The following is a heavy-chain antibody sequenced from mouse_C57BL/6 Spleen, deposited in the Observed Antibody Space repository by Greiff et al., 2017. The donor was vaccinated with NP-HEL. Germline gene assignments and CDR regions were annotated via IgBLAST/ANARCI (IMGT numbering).Heavy chain of an antibody. CDR3: AREGGHYYGSRDYFDY. D-gene: IGHD1-1*01. V-gene: IGHV1-53*01. Sequence: QVQLQQPGTELVKPGASVKLSCKASGYTFTSYWMHWVKQRPGQGLEWIGNINPSNGGTNYNEKFKSKATLTVDKSSSTAYMQLSSLTSEDSAVYYCAREGGHYYGSRDYFDYWGQGTTLTVSS. CDR2: INPSNGGT. J-gene: IGHJ2*01. CDR1: GYTFTSYW.